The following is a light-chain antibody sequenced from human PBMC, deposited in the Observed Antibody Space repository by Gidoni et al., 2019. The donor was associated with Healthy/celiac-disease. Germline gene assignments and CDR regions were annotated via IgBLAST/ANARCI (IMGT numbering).Light chain of an antibody. CDR1: QSIIHSNGYNY. Sequence: DIVMTQSPLSLPVTPGVPATISCRSRQSIIHSNGYNYLEWYLQKPGQSPKLLIYLGSNRASGVPDRFSGSGSGTDFTLKISRVEAEDFGVYYCMQALQTPTFGQGTKVEIK. V-gene: IGKV2-28*01. J-gene: IGKJ1*01. CDR3: MQALQTPT. CDR2: LGS.